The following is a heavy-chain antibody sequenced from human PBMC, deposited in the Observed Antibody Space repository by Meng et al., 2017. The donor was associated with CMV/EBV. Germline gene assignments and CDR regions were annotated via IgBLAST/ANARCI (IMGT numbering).Heavy chain of an antibody. J-gene: IGHJ5*02. D-gene: IGHD1-26*01. CDR1: GFTFRSYW. CDR3: ASGTLRLGFDP. V-gene: IGHV3-74*01. CDR2: ITSDGSST. Sequence: LSCSASGFTFRSYWMHWVRQAPGKGLVWVSRITSDGSSTSYADSVQGRFTISRDNAKNTLYLQMNSLRAEDTAVYYCASGTLRLGFDPWGQGTLVTVSS.